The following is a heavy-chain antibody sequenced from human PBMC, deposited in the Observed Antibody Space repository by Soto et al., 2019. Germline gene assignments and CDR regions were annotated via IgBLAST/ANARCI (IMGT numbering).Heavy chain of an antibody. J-gene: IGHJ6*02. D-gene: IGHD5-18*01. CDR2: IIPIFGTT. Sequence: SVKVSCKASGGSFTYTLSWVRQAPGQGLEWMGGIIPIFGTTTYAQKFQGRVTITADESTKTAYMELSTRRSEDTAVYYCARLHSHGTYGMDVWGQGTTVTVSS. CDR3: ARLHSHGTYGMDV. CDR1: GGSFTYT. V-gene: IGHV1-69*13.